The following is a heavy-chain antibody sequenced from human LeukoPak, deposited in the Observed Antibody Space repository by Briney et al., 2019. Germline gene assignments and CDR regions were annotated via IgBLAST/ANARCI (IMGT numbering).Heavy chain of an antibody. Sequence: PSETLPLTCTVSGGSISSGGYYWSWIRQHPGKGLEWIGYIYYSGSTYYNPSLKSRVTISVDTSKNQFSLKLSSVTAADTAVYYCARSGVAGSGSYYKFDYWGQGTLVTVSS. V-gene: IGHV4-31*03. J-gene: IGHJ4*02. CDR1: GGSISSGGYY. CDR2: IYYSGST. CDR3: ARSGVAGSGSYYKFDY. D-gene: IGHD3-10*01.